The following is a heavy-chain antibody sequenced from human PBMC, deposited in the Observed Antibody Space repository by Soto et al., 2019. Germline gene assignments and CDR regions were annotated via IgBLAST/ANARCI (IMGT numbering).Heavy chain of an antibody. V-gene: IGHV1-69*06. CDR3: ARDRALLAAAGTGWSDP. CDR1: GGTFSSYA. J-gene: IGHJ5*02. Sequence: QVQLVQSGAEVKKPGSSVKVSCKASGGTFSSYAISWVRQAPGQGLEWMGGIIPIFGTANYAQKFQGRVTITADKSTSTAYMELSSLRSEDTAVYYCARDRALLAAAGTGWSDPWGQGTLVTVSS. CDR2: IIPIFGTA. D-gene: IGHD6-13*01.